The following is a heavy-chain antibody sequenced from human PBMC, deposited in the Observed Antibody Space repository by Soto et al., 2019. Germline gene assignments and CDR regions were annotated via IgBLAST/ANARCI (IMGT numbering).Heavy chain of an antibody. V-gene: IGHV4-31*03. Sequence: QVQLQESGPGLVKPSQTLSLTCTVSGGSISSGGYYWSWIRQHPGKGLEWIGYIYYSGSTYYNPSLKSRVTISVDTSKNQFSLKLSSVTAADTAVYYCARDREVDTAMVFHGMDVWGQGTTVTVSS. CDR2: IYYSGST. CDR3: ARDREVDTAMVFHGMDV. J-gene: IGHJ6*02. CDR1: GGSISSGGYY. D-gene: IGHD5-18*01.